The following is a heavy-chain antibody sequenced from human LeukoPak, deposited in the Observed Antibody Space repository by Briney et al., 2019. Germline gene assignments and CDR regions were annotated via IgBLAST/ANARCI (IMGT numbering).Heavy chain of an antibody. D-gene: IGHD3-9*01. J-gene: IGHJ5*02. CDR2: IYPGDLDT. V-gene: IGHV5-51*01. Sequence: GESLKISCKGSGYSFSNYWIAWVRQMPGKGLEWMGTIYPGDLDTKYSPPFQGQVTISADTSISTAYLQWSSLKASDTAMYFCARAGLYDTLTGHYNGFVWFGASGQGTLGTVSS. CDR1: GYSFSNYW. CDR3: ARAGLYDTLTGHYNGFVWFGA.